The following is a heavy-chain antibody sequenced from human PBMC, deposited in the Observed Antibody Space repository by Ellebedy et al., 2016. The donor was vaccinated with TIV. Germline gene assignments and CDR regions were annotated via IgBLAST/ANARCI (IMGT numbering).Heavy chain of an antibody. D-gene: IGHD1-26*01. CDR3: ARRYSGSSYHYFDY. V-gene: IGHV4-59*08. J-gene: IGHJ4*02. Sequence: MPSETLSLTCTVSGGSISSNYWDWIRQPPGKGLDWIGYIYNSVITNYNPSLKSRVTMSVDTSKRQLSLKLRSVTAADTAVYSCARRYSGSSYHYFDYWGQGTLVIVSS. CDR2: IYNSVIT. CDR1: GGSISSNY.